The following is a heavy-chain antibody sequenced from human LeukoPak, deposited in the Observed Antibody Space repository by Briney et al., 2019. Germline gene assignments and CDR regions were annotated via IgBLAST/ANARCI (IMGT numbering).Heavy chain of an antibody. CDR3: VRGVGVSRFNYLDS. Sequence: GRSLTLSWAASGXTFSSFGVHWVRQAPGKGLEWVAVIWYDASNKYYADSVKGRFTVSRDNSKNTLYLQMNSLRDDDTAVYYCVRGVGVSRFNYLDSWGQGTLVTVSS. V-gene: IGHV3-33*01. CDR2: IWYDASNK. J-gene: IGHJ4*02. CDR1: GXTFSSFG. D-gene: IGHD6-13*01.